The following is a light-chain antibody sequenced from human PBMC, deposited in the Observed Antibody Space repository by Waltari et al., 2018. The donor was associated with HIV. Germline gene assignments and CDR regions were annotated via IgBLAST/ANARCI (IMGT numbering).Light chain of an antibody. V-gene: IGKV1-6*01. CDR3: LQDYNYPLT. J-gene: IGKJ4*01. CDR1: QGIRND. Sequence: AIQMTQSPSSLSASVGDRVPITCRASQGIRNDLGWYQQKPGKAPKLLIYAASSLQSGVPSRFSGSGSGRDFTLTISSLQPEDFATYYCLQDYNYPLTFGGGTKVEIK. CDR2: AAS.